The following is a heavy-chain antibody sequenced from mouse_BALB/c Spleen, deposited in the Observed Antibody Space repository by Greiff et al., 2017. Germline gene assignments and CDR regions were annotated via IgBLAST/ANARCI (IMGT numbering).Heavy chain of an antibody. D-gene: IGHD2-13*01. CDR1: GFSLTGYG. V-gene: IGHV2-6-7*01. CDR3: DRDGYGDYFYAMDY. CDR2: IWGDGST. Sequence: VKLVESGPGLVAPSQSLSITCTVSGFSLTGYGVNWVRQPPGKGLEWLGMIWGDGSTDYNSALKSRLSISKDNSKSEVFLKMNSLQTDDTARYYCDRDGYGDYFYAMDYWGQGNSVTVAA. J-gene: IGHJ4*01.